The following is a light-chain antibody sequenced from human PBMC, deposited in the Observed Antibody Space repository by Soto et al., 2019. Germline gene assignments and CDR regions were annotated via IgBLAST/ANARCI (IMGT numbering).Light chain of an antibody. CDR3: QQYDNLPPLT. V-gene: IGKV1-33*01. CDR2: DAS. J-gene: IGKJ4*01. Sequence: DIQMTQSPSSLSASVGDRVTITCQASQDISNYSNWYQQNPGKAPKLLIYDASNLETGVPSRFSGSGSGTDFTFTISSLQPEDIATYYCQQYDNLPPLTFGGGTKVEIK. CDR1: QDISNY.